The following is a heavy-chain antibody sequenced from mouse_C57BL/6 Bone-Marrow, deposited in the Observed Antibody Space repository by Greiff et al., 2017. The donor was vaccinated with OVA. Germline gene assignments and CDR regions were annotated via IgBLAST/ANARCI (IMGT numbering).Heavy chain of an antibody. V-gene: IGHV1-81*01. CDR3: AREVLAWFAY. CDR1: GYTFTSYG. Sequence: VQLQESGAELARPGASVKLSCKASGYTFTSYGISWVKQSTGQGLEWIGEIYPRSGNTYYNEKFKGKATLTADKSSSTAYMELRSLTSEDSAVYFCAREVLAWFAYWGQGTLVTVSA. J-gene: IGHJ3*01. CDR2: IYPRSGNT.